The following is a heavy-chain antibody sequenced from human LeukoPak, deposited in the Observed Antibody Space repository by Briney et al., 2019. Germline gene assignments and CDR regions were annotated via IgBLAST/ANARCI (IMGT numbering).Heavy chain of an antibody. Sequence: ASVKVSCKASGYTFTSYGISWVRQAPGQGLEWMGWISAYNGNTNYAQKLQGRVTMTTDTSTSTAYMELRSLRSDDTAVYYCARDRGNPTFYDFWSGDYYYYMDVWGKGTTVTASS. CDR2: ISAYNGNT. CDR3: ARDRGNPTFYDFWSGDYYYYMDV. V-gene: IGHV1-18*01. CDR1: GYTFTSYG. J-gene: IGHJ6*03. D-gene: IGHD3-3*01.